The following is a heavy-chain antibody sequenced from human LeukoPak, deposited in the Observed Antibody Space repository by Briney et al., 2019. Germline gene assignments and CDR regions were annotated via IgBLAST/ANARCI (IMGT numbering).Heavy chain of an antibody. CDR3: ARVEIQVAGTYDFDY. J-gene: IGHJ4*02. D-gene: IGHD6-19*01. Sequence: ASVKVSCKASGYTFTSYGISWVRQAPGQGREWMGWISAYNGNTNYAQKLQGRVTMTTDTSTSTAYMELRSLRSDDTAVYYCARVEIQVAGTYDFDYWGQGTLVTVSS. V-gene: IGHV1-18*01. CDR2: ISAYNGNT. CDR1: GYTFTSYG.